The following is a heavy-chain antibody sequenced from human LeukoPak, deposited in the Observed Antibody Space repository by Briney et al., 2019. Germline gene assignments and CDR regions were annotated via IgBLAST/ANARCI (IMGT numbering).Heavy chain of an antibody. CDR1: GFTFSRSW. Sequence: GGSLRLSCAASGFTFSRSWMSWVRQAPRKGLEWVGNISPDGSEKYYMNSVKGRFTISRDNARNSLYLQMDSLRVEDTAVYYCARDLARADWFDPWGQGTLVTVSS. CDR2: ISPDGSEK. V-gene: IGHV3-7*01. J-gene: IGHJ5*02. D-gene: IGHD3-3*02. CDR3: ARDLARADWFDP.